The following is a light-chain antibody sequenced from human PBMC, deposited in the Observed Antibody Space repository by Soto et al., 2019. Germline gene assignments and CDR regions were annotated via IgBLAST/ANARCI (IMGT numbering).Light chain of an antibody. J-gene: IGKJ1*01. CDR1: QSISSR. V-gene: IGKV1-5*01. CDR3: QQYNSYSPRT. CDR2: DAS. Sequence: EIPMTQSPSTLSPSPWDPATLSCRASQSISSRLAWYQQKPGKAPKLLIYDASSLESGVPSRFSGSGSGTEFTLSISSLQPDDFATYYCQQYNSYSPRTFGQGTKVDIK.